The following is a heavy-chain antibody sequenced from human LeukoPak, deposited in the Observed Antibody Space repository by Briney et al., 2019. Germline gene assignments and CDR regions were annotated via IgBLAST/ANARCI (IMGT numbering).Heavy chain of an antibody. D-gene: IGHD2-15*01. CDR3: ARDGGYCSGGSCRKRFDP. J-gene: IGHJ5*02. CDR1: GYTFTSYG. Sequence: ASVKVSCKASGYTFTSYGISWVRQAPGQGLEWMGWISAHNGNTNYAQKLQGRVTMTTDTSTSTAYMELRSLRSDDTAVYYCARDGGYCSGGSCRKRFDPWGQGTLVTVSS. V-gene: IGHV1-18*01. CDR2: ISAHNGNT.